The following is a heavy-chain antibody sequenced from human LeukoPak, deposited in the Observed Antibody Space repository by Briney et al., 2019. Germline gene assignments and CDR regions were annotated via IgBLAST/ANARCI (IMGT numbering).Heavy chain of an antibody. CDR3: ARVLTYYYGSGRTSLHPYGMDV. J-gene: IGHJ6*02. D-gene: IGHD3-10*01. V-gene: IGHV3-30-3*01. Sequence: GRSLRLSCTASGFTFSSYAMHWVRQAPGKGLEWVAVISYDGSNKYYADSVKGRFTISRDNSKNTLYLQMNSLRAEDTAVYYCARVLTYYYGSGRTSLHPYGMDVWGQGTTVTVSS. CDR1: GFTFSSYA. CDR2: ISYDGSNK.